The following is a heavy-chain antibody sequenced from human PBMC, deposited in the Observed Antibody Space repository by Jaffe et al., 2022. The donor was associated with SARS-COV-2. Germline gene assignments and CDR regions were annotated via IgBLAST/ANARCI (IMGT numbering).Heavy chain of an antibody. V-gene: IGHV1-3*01. CDR1: GYTFTSYA. D-gene: IGHD2-15*01. Sequence: QVQLVQSGAEVKKPGASVKVSCKASGYTFTSYAMHWVRQAPGQRLEWMGWINAGNGNTKYSQKFQGRVTITRDTSASTAYMELSSLRSEDTAVYYCARSYCSGGSCYCFAFDYWGQGTLVTVSS. J-gene: IGHJ4*02. CDR3: ARSYCSGGSCYCFAFDY. CDR2: INAGNGNT.